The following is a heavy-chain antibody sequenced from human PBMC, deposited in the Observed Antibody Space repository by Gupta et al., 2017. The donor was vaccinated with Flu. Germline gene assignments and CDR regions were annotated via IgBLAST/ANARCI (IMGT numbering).Heavy chain of an antibody. J-gene: IGHJ6*02. Sequence: QVQLVQSGAEVKKPGSSVKISCKVSGATFSSNAINWVRQAPGQGLEWMGGIIPKFDTPKDAEKFQGRVTISADKSTSTVYMELSNLRSEDKAVYYCARDYDGTCTYYYYYFGMDVWGQVTTVPVS. V-gene: IGHV1-69*06. D-gene: IGHD2-8*01. CDR2: IIPKFDTP. CDR1: GATFSSNA. CDR3: ARDYDGTCTYYYYYFGMDV.